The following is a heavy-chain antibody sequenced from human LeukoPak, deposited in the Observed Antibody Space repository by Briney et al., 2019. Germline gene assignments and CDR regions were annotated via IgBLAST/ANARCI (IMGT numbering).Heavy chain of an antibody. CDR1: GGSISSGGYY. J-gene: IGHJ6*02. CDR3: AREGDYYGSGAPLYYYGMDV. Sequence: NPSETLSLTCSVSGGSISSGGYYWSWIRQHPGKGLEWIGYIYYSGSTYYNPSLKSRVTISVDTSKNQFSLKLGSVTAADTAVYYCAREGDYYGSGAPLYYYGMDVWGRGTTVTVSS. V-gene: IGHV4-31*03. D-gene: IGHD3-10*01. CDR2: IYYSGST.